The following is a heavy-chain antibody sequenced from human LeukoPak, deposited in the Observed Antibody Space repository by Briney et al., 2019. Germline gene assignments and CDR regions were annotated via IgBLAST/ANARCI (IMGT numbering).Heavy chain of an antibody. J-gene: IGHJ4*02. D-gene: IGHD3-3*01. V-gene: IGHV4-39*07. CDR2: IYYSGST. CDR3: ARARQGYDFWSGAVDY. Sequence: PSETLSLTCTVSGGSISSSSYYWGWIRQPPGKGLEWLGSIYYSGSTYYNPSLKSRVTISVDTSKNQFSLKLSSVTAADTAVYYCARARQGYDFWSGAVDYWGQGTLVTVSS. CDR1: GGSISSSSYY.